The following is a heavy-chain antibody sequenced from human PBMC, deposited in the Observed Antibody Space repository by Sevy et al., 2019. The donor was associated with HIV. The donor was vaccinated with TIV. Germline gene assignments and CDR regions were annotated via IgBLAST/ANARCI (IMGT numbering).Heavy chain of an antibody. J-gene: IGHJ5*02. CDR3: ARAPPVRSGDDSLNWFDP. CDR2: IHYSGST. Sequence: SKTLSLTCTVSGGPISSYYWSWIRQPPGKKLEWIGYIHYSGSTKYNPSLNSRVTMSVDTSKNQFSLKLTSVTAADRAVYYCARAPPVRSGDDSLNWFDPWGQGTLVTVSS. V-gene: IGHV4-59*01. D-gene: IGHD5-12*01. CDR1: GGPISSYY.